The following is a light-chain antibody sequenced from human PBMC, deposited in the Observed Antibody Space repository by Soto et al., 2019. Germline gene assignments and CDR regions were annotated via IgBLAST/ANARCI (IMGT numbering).Light chain of an antibody. CDR2: EVS. Sequence: QSALTQPASVSGSPGQSITISCTGTSSDVGGYNYVSWYQQHPGKAPKLMIYEVSNRPSGVSNRFSGSKSGNTASLTISGLQAEDEGDYYCQSYDSTLSARYVFGTGTKVT. CDR1: SSDVGGYNY. J-gene: IGLJ1*01. V-gene: IGLV2-14*01. CDR3: QSYDSTLSARYV.